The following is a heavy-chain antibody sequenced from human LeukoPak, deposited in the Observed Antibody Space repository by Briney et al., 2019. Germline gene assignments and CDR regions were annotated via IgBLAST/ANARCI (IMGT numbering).Heavy chain of an antibody. Sequence: GGSLRLSCAASRFTLSTYWMSWVRQAPGKGLEWVGRIKRGGTTDYAAPVNGRFTISRDDSKNTIYLQVNSLKIEDTAVYYCKWERSVYYGMDVWGQGTTVTVSS. V-gene: IGHV3-15*01. CDR2: IKRGGTT. CDR1: RFTLSTYW. J-gene: IGHJ6*02. D-gene: IGHD1-26*01. CDR3: KWERSVYYGMDV.